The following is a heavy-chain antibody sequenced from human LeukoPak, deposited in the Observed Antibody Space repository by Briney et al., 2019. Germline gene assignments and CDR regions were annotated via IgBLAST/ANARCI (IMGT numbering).Heavy chain of an antibody. D-gene: IGHD3-9*01. J-gene: IGHJ4*02. V-gene: IGHV1-18*01. CDR3: ARDPYHEILPGHGSSMGY. Sequence: GASVKVSCKASGYTFSSYGFSWVRQARGRGLEWMGWISAKNGEIHYAPKFQGRLTMATDTSTSTAYMELRSLRSDDTAVYFCARDPYHEILPGHGSSMGYWGQGTLVTVSS. CDR2: ISAKNGEI. CDR1: GYTFSSYG.